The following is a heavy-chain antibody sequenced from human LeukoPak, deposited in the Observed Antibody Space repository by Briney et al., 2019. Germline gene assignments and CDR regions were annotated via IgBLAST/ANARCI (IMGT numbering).Heavy chain of an antibody. V-gene: IGHV4-30-2*01. CDR1: GGSISSGGYS. J-gene: IGHJ3*02. Sequence: AQTLSLTCAVSGGSISSGGYSWRWTRQPPGKVLEWIGYIYHSGSTYYNPSLKSRVTISVDRSKNQFSLKLSSVTAADTAVYYCARVETTNDAFDIWGQGKMVTVSS. CDR2: IYHSGST. CDR3: ARVETTNDAFDI. D-gene: IGHD1-14*01.